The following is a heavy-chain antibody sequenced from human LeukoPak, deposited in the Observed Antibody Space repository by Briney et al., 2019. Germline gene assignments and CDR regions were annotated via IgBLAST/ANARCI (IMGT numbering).Heavy chain of an antibody. D-gene: IGHD3-22*01. V-gene: IGHV1-46*01. CDR1: GYTFTYYH. CDR2: INPSGGST. J-gene: IGHJ4*02. CDR3: AKDGGGTTMIVVGDFDY. Sequence: ASVKVSCKASGYTFTYYHMHWVRQAPGQGLEWMGIINPSGGSTSYAQKFQGRVTMTRDMSTATVYMELSSLRSEDTAVYYCAKDGGGTTMIVVGDFDYWGQGTLLTVSS.